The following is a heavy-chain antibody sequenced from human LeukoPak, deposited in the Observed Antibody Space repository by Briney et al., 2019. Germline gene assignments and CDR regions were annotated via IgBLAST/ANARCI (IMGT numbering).Heavy chain of an antibody. V-gene: IGHV1-8*01. D-gene: IGHD2-15*01. CDR1: GYTFTSYD. Sequence: GASVKVSCKASGYTFTSYDINWVRQATGQGLEWMGWMNPNSGNTGYAQKFQGRVTMTRNTSISTAYMELSSLRSEDTAVYYCARVYCSGGSCYSDLFDPWGQGTLVTVSS. CDR3: ARVYCSGGSCYSDLFDP. CDR2: MNPNSGNT. J-gene: IGHJ5*02.